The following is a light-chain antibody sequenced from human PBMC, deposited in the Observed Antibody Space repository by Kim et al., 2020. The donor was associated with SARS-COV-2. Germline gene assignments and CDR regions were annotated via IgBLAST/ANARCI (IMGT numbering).Light chain of an antibody. Sequence: DIQMTQSPSTLSASVGDRVTITCRASENINKWLVWYQQKPGKAPKVLIYMASSLESGVPSRFSGSGSGTEFSLTISSLQPDDVATYYCQQDNAFPLTFGGGTKVDIK. J-gene: IGKJ4*01. V-gene: IGKV1-5*03. CDR1: ENINKW. CDR2: MAS. CDR3: QQDNAFPLT.